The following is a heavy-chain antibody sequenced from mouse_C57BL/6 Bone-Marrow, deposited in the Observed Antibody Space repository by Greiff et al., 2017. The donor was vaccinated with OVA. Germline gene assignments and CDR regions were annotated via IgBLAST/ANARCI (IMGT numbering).Heavy chain of an antibody. CDR2: INDDGSST. Sequence: DVMLVESEGGLVQPGSSMKLSCTASGFTFSDYYMAWVRQVPEKGLEWVANINDDGSSTYYLDSLKSRFIISRDNAKNILYLQMSRLKSEDTATYYGARGGTTTVVDWYFDVWGTGTTVTVSS. V-gene: IGHV5-16*01. CDR3: ARGGTTTVVDWYFDV. D-gene: IGHD1-1*01. CDR1: GFTFSDYY. J-gene: IGHJ1*03.